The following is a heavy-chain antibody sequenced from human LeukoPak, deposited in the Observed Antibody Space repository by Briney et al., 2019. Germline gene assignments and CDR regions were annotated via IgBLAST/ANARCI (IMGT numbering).Heavy chain of an antibody. Sequence: GGSLRLSCVASGFTFSSHAMHWVRQAPGKGLEWVSVLSYDGSNKYYTDSVKGRFTISRDNAKNSLYLQMNSLRAEDTAVYYCARVDWNDVCFDYWGQGTLVTVSS. CDR1: GFTFSSHA. V-gene: IGHV3-30*04. CDR2: LSYDGSNK. D-gene: IGHD1-1*01. J-gene: IGHJ4*02. CDR3: ARVDWNDVCFDY.